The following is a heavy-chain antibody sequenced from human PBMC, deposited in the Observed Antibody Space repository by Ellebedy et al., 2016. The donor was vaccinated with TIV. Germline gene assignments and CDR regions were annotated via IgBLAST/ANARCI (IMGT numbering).Heavy chain of an antibody. CDR3: ARDRRDFYYDSSGYPWFDY. D-gene: IGHD3-22*01. J-gene: IGHJ4*02. V-gene: IGHV1-18*01. CDR2: ISAYNGNT. Sequence: AASVKVFCKASGYTFTSYGISWVRQAPGRGLEWMGWISAYNGNTNYAQKLQGRVSMTIDTSTSTAYMELRSLRSDDTAVYYCARDRRDFYYDSSGYPWFDYWGQGTLVTVSS. CDR1: GYTFTSYG.